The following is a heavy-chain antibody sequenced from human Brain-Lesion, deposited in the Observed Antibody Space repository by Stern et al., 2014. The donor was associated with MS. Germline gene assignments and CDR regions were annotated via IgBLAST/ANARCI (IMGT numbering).Heavy chain of an antibody. CDR1: GYTFTGYY. D-gene: IGHD3-22*01. CDR3: ATYYYDSTGYNDF. Sequence: QVQLVQSGAEVKKPGASGKVSCKASGYTFTGYYMHWARQAPGQGLEWMGWINPKSGGTNYAQKFQGWVTMTRDTSINTAYMELSRLRSDDTAVYYCATYYYDSTGYNDFWGQGTLVTVSS. J-gene: IGHJ4*02. V-gene: IGHV1-2*04. CDR2: INPKSGGT.